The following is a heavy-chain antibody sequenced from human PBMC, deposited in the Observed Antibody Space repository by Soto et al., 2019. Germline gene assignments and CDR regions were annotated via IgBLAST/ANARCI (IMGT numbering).Heavy chain of an antibody. D-gene: IGHD3-22*01. CDR3: ARVVVVIPPGYYYAMDV. J-gene: IGHJ6*02. CDR2: IGSRGETYAT. V-gene: IGHV3-73*01. CDR1: GFTFGASA. Sequence: GGSLRLSCAASGFTFGASALQWVRQASGKGLEWLGRIGSRGETYATTYAASVKGRFTISRDDSKKTAYLQMNSLESEDTAVYYCARVVVVIPPGYYYAMDVWGQGTTVTVSS.